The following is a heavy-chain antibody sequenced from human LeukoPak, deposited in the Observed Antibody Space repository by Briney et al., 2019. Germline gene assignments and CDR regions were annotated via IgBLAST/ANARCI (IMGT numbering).Heavy chain of an antibody. V-gene: IGHV4-59*12. D-gene: IGHD2-15*01. CDR3: ATEVVVAATHFDY. J-gene: IGHJ4*02. CDR1: GGSISSYY. Sequence: SETLSLTCTVSGGSISSYYWSWIRQPPGKGLEWIGYIYYSGSTNYNPSLKSRVTISVDTSKNQFSLKLSSVTAADTAVYYCATEVVVAATHFDYWGQGTLVTVSS. CDR2: IYYSGST.